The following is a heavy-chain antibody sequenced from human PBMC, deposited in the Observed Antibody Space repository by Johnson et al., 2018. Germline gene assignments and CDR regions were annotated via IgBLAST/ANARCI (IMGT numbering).Heavy chain of an antibody. CDR1: GFTFNIAS. J-gene: IGHJ1*01. D-gene: IGHD3-16*01. Sequence: VQLLESGGGLVQPGGSLRLSCAASGFTFNIASMSWVRQSPGKGLEWVGRLKSKTDGGTTDYTAPVKGRFTISRDNAKNTLYLQMNRLRAEDTAVYYCARGFGGVYDTPPGYFKHWGQGTLVTVSS. V-gene: IGHV3-15*01. CDR3: ARGFGGVYDTPPGYFKH. CDR2: LKSKTDGGTT.